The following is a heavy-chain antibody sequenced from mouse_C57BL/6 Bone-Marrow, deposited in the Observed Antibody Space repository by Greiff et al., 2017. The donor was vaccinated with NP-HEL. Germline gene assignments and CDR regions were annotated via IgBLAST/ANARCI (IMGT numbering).Heavy chain of an antibody. V-gene: IGHV1-64*01. CDR3: AYGYDGFAY. Sequence: QVQLQQPGAELVKPGASVKLSCKASGYTFTSYWMHWVKQRPGQGLVWIGMIHPNSGSTNYNEKFKSKATLTVDKSSSTAYMQLSSLTSEDSAVYYCAYGYDGFAYWGQGTLVTVSA. J-gene: IGHJ3*01. CDR2: IHPNSGST. D-gene: IGHD2-2*01. CDR1: GYTFTSYW.